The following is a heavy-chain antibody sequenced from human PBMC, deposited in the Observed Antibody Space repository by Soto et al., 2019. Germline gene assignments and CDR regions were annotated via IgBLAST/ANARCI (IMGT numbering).Heavy chain of an antibody. CDR3: AKDGMDTMYY. CDR1: GFTFSSYG. J-gene: IGHJ4*02. D-gene: IGHD5-18*01. CDR2: ISYDGSNK. Sequence: QVQLVESGGGVVQPGRSLRLSCAASGFTFSSYGMHWVRQAPGKGLEWVAVISYDGSNKYYADSVKGRFTISRDNSKNTPYLQMNSLRAEDTAVCYCAKDGMDTMYYWGQGTLVTVSS. V-gene: IGHV3-30*18.